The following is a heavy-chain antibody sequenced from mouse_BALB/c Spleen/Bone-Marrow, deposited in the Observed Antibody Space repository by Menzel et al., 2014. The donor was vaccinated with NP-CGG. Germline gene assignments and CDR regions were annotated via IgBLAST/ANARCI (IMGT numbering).Heavy chain of an antibody. CDR3: ARNYDYDEGAWFTY. V-gene: IGHV1S132*01. CDR2: IFPGTDTT. D-gene: IGHD2-4*01. Sequence: QVQLQQSGAEVVNPGASVKLSCRTSGYTFTNYWIQWVKQRPGQGLGWIGEIFPGTDTTYYNEKFKDKATLTIDTSSSTAYMQLSNLTSEDSAVYFCARNYDYDEGAWFTYWGRGTLVTASA. CDR1: GYTFTNYW. J-gene: IGHJ3*01.